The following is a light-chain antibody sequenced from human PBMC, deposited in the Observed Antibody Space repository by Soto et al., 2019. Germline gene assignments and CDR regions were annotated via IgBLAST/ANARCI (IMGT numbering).Light chain of an antibody. CDR2: AAS. CDR1: QSISRS. J-gene: IGKJ1*01. CDR3: QQSYSTPPWT. V-gene: IGKV1-39*01. Sequence: DIQMTQSPSSLSSSFGVIVSITCRASQSISRSLNWYQQSPGKAPKLLVYAASTLQSGVPSRFRGSGSGTDFTLTISSLQPEDFATYYCQQSYSTPPWTFGQGTKVDIK.